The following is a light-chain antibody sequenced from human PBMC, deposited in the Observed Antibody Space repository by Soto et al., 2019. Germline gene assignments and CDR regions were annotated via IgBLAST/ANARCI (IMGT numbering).Light chain of an antibody. CDR2: GAS. V-gene: IGKV3-15*01. CDR3: QQSNNWAYN. J-gene: IGKJ2*01. Sequence: EIVLTQSPGTLSVSPAETATLSCRASQSVSTNLAWFQQKPGQAPRLLIYGASTRATGIPARCIGSGSGTEFTLTLNSLQSEDLAVYYGQQSNNWAYNFGQGTKLEV. CDR1: QSVSTN.